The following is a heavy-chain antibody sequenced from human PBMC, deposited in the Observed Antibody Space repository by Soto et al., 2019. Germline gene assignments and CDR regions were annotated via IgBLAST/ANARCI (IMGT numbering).Heavy chain of an antibody. CDR2: ISYDGSNK. D-gene: IGHD6-6*01. V-gene: IGHV3-30*18. Sequence: GGSLRLSCAASGFTFSSYGMHWVRQAPGKGLEWVAVISYDGSNKYYADSVKGRFTISRDNSENTLYLQMNSLRAEDTAVYYCAKDDAGKQLVPHYWGQGTLVTVSS. J-gene: IGHJ4*02. CDR1: GFTFSSYG. CDR3: AKDDAGKQLVPHY.